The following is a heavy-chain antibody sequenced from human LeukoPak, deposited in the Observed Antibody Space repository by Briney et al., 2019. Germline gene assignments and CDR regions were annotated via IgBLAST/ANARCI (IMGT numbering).Heavy chain of an antibody. D-gene: IGHD3-10*01. J-gene: IGHJ5*02. CDR3: ARGSGTYYVYNWFHP. CDR2: IHYSGST. CDR1: GGSISSNSYY. V-gene: IGHV4-39*07. Sequence: SETLSLTCTVSGGSISSNSYYWGWIRQPPGKGLEWVGSIHYSGSTYYNPSLKSRVAISVDTSKNQFSLRLNSVTAADTAMYYCARGSGTYYVYNWFHPWGQGTLVTVS.